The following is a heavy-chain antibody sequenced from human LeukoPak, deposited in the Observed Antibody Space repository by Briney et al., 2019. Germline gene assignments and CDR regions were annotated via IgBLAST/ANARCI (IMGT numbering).Heavy chain of an antibody. CDR2: ISDGGSTT. D-gene: IGHD6-19*01. CDR3: ARELSSGWYTLDS. CDR1: GFTFSSYW. Sequence: GGSLRLSCAASGFTFSSYWMHWVRQAPGKGLVWVSRISDGGSTTTYADSVKGRFTISRDNAKNSLYLQMNSLRAEDTAVYYCARELSSGWYTLDSWGQGTLVTVSS. J-gene: IGHJ4*02. V-gene: IGHV3-74*01.